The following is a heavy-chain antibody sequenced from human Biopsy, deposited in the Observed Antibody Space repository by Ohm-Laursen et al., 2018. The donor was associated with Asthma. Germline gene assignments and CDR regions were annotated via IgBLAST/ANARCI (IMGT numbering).Heavy chain of an antibody. CDR3: ARGDGAFPWVPF. D-gene: IGHD3-10*01. V-gene: IGHV4-61*01. CDR1: GGSVSRPSHY. Sequence: SDTLSLTCSVFGGSVSRPSHYWSWIRQSPGKGLEWIGYYSGNTNYHPSLKNRATISVDTSKNQFSLHLSSVTAADTATYYCARGDGAFPWVPFWGQGILVTVSS. CDR2: YSGNT. J-gene: IGHJ4*02.